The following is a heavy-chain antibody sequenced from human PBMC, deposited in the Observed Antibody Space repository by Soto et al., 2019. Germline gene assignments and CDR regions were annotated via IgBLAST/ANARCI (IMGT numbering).Heavy chain of an antibody. CDR1: GFAFGSYW. D-gene: IGHD1-1*01. Sequence: VQLVESGGGLVQPGGSLRLSCAASGFAFGSYWMHWVRQAPGKGLVWVSRISQDGAIATQADSVKGRFTISRDNAKNTLFLQMNRLRADYTVVYYCLRDQRHWNEFADQWGQGTLVTVSS. CDR3: LRDQRHWNEFADQ. CDR2: ISQDGAIA. J-gene: IGHJ4*02. V-gene: IGHV3-74*01.